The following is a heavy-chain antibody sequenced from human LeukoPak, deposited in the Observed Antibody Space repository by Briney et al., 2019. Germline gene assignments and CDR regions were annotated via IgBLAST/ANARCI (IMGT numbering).Heavy chain of an antibody. Sequence: GGSLRLSCAASGFTFRSSAMSWVRQAPGKGLEWVSGISGSGINTDYADSVKGRFTISRDNSQNTLYLQMNSLRAEDTALYYCARDRGVDTAMVNWFDPWGQGTLVTVSS. CDR3: ARDRGVDTAMVNWFDP. D-gene: IGHD5-18*01. CDR1: GFTFRSSA. CDR2: ISGSGINT. J-gene: IGHJ5*02. V-gene: IGHV3-23*01.